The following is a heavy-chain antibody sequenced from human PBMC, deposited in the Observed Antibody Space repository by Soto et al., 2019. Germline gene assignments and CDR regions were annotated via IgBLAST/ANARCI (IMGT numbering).Heavy chain of an antibody. Sequence: QVQLQESGPGLGKPSETLSLTCTVSGGSISSYYWSWIRQPPGKGLAWIGYIYYSGNTNYNPSLRSRVTISVDTSKNQFSLKLSSVTAADTAMYYCARDSGYGDPFDYWGQGTLVTVSS. CDR2: IYYSGNT. V-gene: IGHV4-59*01. CDR1: GGSISSYY. D-gene: IGHD4-17*01. CDR3: ARDSGYGDPFDY. J-gene: IGHJ4*02.